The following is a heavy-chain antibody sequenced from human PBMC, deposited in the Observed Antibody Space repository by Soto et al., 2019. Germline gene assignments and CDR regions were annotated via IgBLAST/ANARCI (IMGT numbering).Heavy chain of an antibody. J-gene: IGHJ6*02. CDR3: AADGGSYYYYYYGMDV. CDR2: IVIGSGNT. CDR1: VGTISIYA. V-gene: IGHV1-58*02. D-gene: IGHD1-26*01. Sequence: ASVKVSCTSSVGTISIYAISWVRQARGQRLEWIGWIVIGSGNTNYAQKFQERATITRDMSTSTAYMELSSLRSEDTAVYYCAADGGSYYYYYYGMDVWGQGTTVTVSS.